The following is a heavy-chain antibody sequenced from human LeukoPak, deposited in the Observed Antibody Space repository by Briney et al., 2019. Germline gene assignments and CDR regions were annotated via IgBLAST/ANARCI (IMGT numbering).Heavy chain of an antibody. D-gene: IGHD3-22*01. CDR3: ARGRYYDSSGTFDY. J-gene: IGHJ4*02. CDR1: GYTFTSYD. V-gene: IGHV1-8*01. Sequence: ASVKVSCKAAGYTFTSYDINWVRQATGQGLEWMGWMNPNSGNTGYAQKFQGRVTMTRNTSISTAYMELSSLRSEDTAVYYCARGRYYDSSGTFDYWGQGPLVTVSS. CDR2: MNPNSGNT.